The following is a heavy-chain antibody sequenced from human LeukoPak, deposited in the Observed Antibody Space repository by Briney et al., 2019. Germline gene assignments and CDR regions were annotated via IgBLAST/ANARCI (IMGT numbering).Heavy chain of an antibody. CDR2: LNGGGDTT. J-gene: IGHJ4*02. CDR3: TRRVAANNPFDY. V-gene: IGHV3-23*01. Sequence: PGGSLRLSCVASGFTFSSYGMSWVRQAPGKGLEWVSSLNGGGDTTYYADSVKGRFTIPRDNSKNTLYLQMNSLRAEDTAVYYCTRRVAANNPFDYWGQGTLVTVSS. D-gene: IGHD6-19*01. CDR1: GFTFSSYG.